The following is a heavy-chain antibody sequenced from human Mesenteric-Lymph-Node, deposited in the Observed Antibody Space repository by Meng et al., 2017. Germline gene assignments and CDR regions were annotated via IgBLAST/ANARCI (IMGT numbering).Heavy chain of an antibody. CDR2: INHSGST. CDR1: GGSFSGYY. V-gene: IGHV4-34*01. D-gene: IGHD3-22*01. CDR3: AREAKNYFFDGSGYSPGAFDI. J-gene: IGHJ3*02. Sequence: SETLSLTCAVYGGSFSGYYWSWIRQPPGKGLEWIGEINHSGSTNYNTSLKSRVTISVDTSKYQFPLKLSSVTATDTAVYYCAREAKNYFFDGSGYSPGAFDIWGQGTMVTVSS.